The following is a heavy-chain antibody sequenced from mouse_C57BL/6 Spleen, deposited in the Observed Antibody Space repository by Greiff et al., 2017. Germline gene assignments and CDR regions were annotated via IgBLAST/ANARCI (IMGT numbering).Heavy chain of an antibody. CDR2: IDPSDSET. CDR1: GYTFTSSW. Sequence: QVQLQQPGAELVRPGSSVKLSCKASGYTFTSSWMHWVKQRPIQGLEWIGNIDPSDSETHYNQKFKDKATLTVDKSSSTAYMQLSSLTSEDSAVYYCARQGYGSGPWCAYWGQGTLVTVSA. V-gene: IGHV1-52*01. D-gene: IGHD1-1*01. CDR3: ARQGYGSGPWCAY. J-gene: IGHJ3*01.